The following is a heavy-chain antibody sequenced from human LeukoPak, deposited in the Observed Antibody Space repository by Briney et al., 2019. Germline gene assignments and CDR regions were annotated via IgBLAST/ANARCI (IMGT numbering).Heavy chain of an antibody. CDR2: ISGSGGST. D-gene: IGHD3-16*01. J-gene: IGHJ6*04. CDR1: GFTFSSYA. V-gene: IGHV3-23*01. CDR3: EADPRIMIASASVDV. Sequence: PGGSLRLSCAASGFTFSSYAMSWVRQAPGKGLEWVSAISGSGGSTYYADSVKGRFTISRDNSRNTLYLQMNSLRAEDTAVYYCEADPRIMIASASVDVWGKGTTVTVSS.